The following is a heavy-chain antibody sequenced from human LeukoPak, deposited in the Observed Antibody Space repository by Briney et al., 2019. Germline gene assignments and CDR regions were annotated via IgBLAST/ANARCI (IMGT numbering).Heavy chain of an antibody. D-gene: IGHD4-17*01. CDR1: GFTFSSYG. V-gene: IGHV3-30*18. CDR2: ISYDGSNK. Sequence: PGRSLRLSCAASGFTFSSYGMHWVRQAPGKGLEWVAVISYDGSNKYYADSVKGRFTISRDNSKNTLYLQMNSLRAEDTAVYYCAKGSTVRDAFDIWGQGTMVTVSS. CDR3: AKGSTVRDAFDI. J-gene: IGHJ3*02.